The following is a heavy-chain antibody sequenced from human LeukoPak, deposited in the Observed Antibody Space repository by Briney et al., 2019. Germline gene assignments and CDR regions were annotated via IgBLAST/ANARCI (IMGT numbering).Heavy chain of an antibody. CDR1: GGSISSGSYY. D-gene: IGHD2-8*01. Sequence: PSETLSLTCTVSGGSISSGSYYWSWIRQPAGKGLEWIGSIYYSGSTYYNPSLKSRVTISVDTSKNQFSLKLSSVTAADTAVYCCAREGYCTNGVCYPRDYYYYYMDVWGKGTTVTVSS. J-gene: IGHJ6*03. CDR3: AREGYCTNGVCYPRDYYYYYMDV. V-gene: IGHV4-39*07. CDR2: IYYSGST.